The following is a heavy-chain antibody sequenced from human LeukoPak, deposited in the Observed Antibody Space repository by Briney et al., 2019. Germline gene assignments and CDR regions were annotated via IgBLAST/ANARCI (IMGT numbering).Heavy chain of an antibody. CDR3: ARHYDSGSYPLDF. CDR1: GGSLRGYF. J-gene: IGHJ4*02. V-gene: IGHV4-59*08. D-gene: IGHD3-10*01. CDR2: IYSNGST. Sequence: SETLSLTCTVSGGSLRGYFWSWIRHPPGKGLEWIGHIYSNGSTTYTPSLQGRVTISLDTSKNQFSLKLSSVTAADTAVYYCARHYDSGSYPLDFWGQGTLVTVSS.